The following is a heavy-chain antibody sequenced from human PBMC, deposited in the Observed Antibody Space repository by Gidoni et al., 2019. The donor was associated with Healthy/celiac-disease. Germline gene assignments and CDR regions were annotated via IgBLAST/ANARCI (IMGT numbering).Heavy chain of an antibody. D-gene: IGHD3-22*01. CDR2: IYYSGST. Sequence: QVQLQESGPGLVKPSETLSPTCTVSGGSISSDYWSWIRQPPGKGLEWIGYIYYSGSTNYNPSLKSRVTISVDTSKNQFSLKLSSVTAADTAVYYCARLNYYDSSGYLDAFDIWGQGTMVTVSS. CDR1: GGSISSDY. V-gene: IGHV4-59*01. CDR3: ARLNYYDSSGYLDAFDI. J-gene: IGHJ3*02.